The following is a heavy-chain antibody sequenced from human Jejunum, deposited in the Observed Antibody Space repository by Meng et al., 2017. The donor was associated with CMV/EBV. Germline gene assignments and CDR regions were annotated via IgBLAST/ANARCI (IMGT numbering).Heavy chain of an antibody. J-gene: IGHJ6*02. D-gene: IGHD2-2*01. CDR1: FNIYA. V-gene: IGHV3-23*01. CDR3: AKESGQYQMLSYYGLDV. CDR2: ISRSGGDT. Sequence: FNIYAMTWVRQAPGKGLEWVSVISRSGGDTNYADSVKGRFTISRDNSKNTLYLEMSSLRAEDTAIYYCAKESGQYQMLSYYGLDVWGQGTTVTVSS.